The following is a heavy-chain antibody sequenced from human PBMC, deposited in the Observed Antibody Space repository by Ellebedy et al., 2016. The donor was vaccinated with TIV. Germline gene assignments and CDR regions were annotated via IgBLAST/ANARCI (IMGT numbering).Heavy chain of an antibody. V-gene: IGHV3-23*01. D-gene: IGHD3-22*01. J-gene: IGHJ4*02. CDR3: ARALVYDSSGYYSWDY. CDR2: ISGSGGST. CDR1: GFTFSSYA. Sequence: GESLKISXAASGFTFSSYAMSWVRQAPGKGLEWVSAISGSGGSTYYADSVKGRFTISRDNSKNTLYLQMNSLRAEDTAVYYCARALVYDSSGYYSWDYWGQGTLVTVSS.